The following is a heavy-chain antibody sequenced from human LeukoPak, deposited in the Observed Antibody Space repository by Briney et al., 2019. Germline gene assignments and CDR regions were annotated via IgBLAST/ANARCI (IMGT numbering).Heavy chain of an antibody. D-gene: IGHD3-9*01. J-gene: IGHJ4*02. CDR2: IIPILGIA. CDR1: GGTFSSYA. Sequence: SVKVSCKASGGTFSSYAISWVRQAPGQGLEWMGRIIPILGIANYAQEFQGRVTITADKSTSTAYMELSSLRSEDTAVYYCASSYYDILTAASYYFDYWGQGTLVTVSS. CDR3: ASSYYDILTAASYYFDY. V-gene: IGHV1-69*04.